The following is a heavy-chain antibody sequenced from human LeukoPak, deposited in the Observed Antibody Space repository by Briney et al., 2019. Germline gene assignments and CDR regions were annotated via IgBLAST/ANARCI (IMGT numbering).Heavy chain of an antibody. Sequence: SETLSLTCTVSGGSISSYYWSWIRQPAGKGLEWIGRIYTSGSTNYNPSLKSRVTMSVDTSKNQFSLKLSSVTAADAAVYYCARDLKELGYCSSTSCLSNWFDPWGQGTLVTVSS. CDR1: GGSISSYY. V-gene: IGHV4-4*07. D-gene: IGHD2-2*01. J-gene: IGHJ5*02. CDR2: IYTSGST. CDR3: ARDLKELGYCSSTSCLSNWFDP.